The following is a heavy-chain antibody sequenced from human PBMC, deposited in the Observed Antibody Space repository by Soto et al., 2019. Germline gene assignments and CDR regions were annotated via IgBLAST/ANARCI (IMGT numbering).Heavy chain of an antibody. J-gene: IGHJ3*02. Sequence: GGSLRLSCAASGFTFSSYWMSWVRQAPGKGLEWVANIKQDGSEKYYVDSVKGRFTISRDNAKNSLYLQMNSLRAEDTAVYYCARDGQWLEYDAFDIWGQGTMVTVSS. D-gene: IGHD6-19*01. CDR3: ARDGQWLEYDAFDI. CDR1: GFTFSSYW. CDR2: IKQDGSEK. V-gene: IGHV3-7*01.